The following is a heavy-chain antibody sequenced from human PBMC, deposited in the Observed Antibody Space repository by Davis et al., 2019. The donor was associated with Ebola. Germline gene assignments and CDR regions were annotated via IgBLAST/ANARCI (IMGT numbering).Heavy chain of an antibody. CDR1: GFTFSTYS. D-gene: IGHD3-3*01. Sequence: PGGSLRLSCAASGFTFSTYSMNWVRQAAGKGLEWLSYISSTSSTIFYADSVKGRFTISRDNAKNSLYLQMNSLRAEDTAVYYCAKDSYYDFWSGYYTGFEFDYWGQGTLVTVSS. V-gene: IGHV3-48*04. CDR2: ISSTSSTI. J-gene: IGHJ4*02. CDR3: AKDSYYDFWSGYYTGFEFDY.